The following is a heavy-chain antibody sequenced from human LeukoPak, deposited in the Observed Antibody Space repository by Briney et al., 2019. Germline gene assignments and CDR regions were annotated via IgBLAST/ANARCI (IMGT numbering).Heavy chain of an antibody. Sequence: GGTLRLSCAASGFTFSSYGMSWVRQAPGKGLEWVSAISGSGGSTYYADSVKGRFTISRDNSKNTLYLQMNSLRAEDTALYYCAKADDYGDYMWGQGTLVTVSS. J-gene: IGHJ4*02. CDR2: ISGSGGST. D-gene: IGHD4-17*01. CDR3: AKADDYGDYM. CDR1: GFTFSSYG. V-gene: IGHV3-23*01.